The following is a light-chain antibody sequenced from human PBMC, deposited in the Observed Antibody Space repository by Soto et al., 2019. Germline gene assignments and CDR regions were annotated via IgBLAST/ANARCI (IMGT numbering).Light chain of an antibody. V-gene: IGKV3-20*01. CDR3: QQYGNSPLYT. J-gene: IGKJ2*01. CDR2: GTS. Sequence: EIVLTQSPGTLSLSPGEGATLSCRASQSVSISSLAWYQQKPGQAPRLLIYGTSSRATGIPDRFSGSGSGTNFTLTISRLEPEDFAVYYCQQYGNSPLYTFGQGTKLEIK. CDR1: QSVSISS.